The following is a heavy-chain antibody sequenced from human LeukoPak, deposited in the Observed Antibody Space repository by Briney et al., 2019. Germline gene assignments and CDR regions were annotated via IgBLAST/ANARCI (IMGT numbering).Heavy chain of an antibody. J-gene: IGHJ4*02. Sequence: ASVKVSCKASGYTFTGYYMHWVRQAPGQGPEWMGWINPNSGGTNYAQKFQGRVTMTRDTSISTAYMELSRLRSDDTAVYYRARIAVSTYQPTGMPHYWGQGTLVTVSS. V-gene: IGHV1-2*02. CDR1: GYTFTGYY. CDR2: INPNSGGT. CDR3: ARIAVSTYQPTGMPHY. D-gene: IGHD1-1*01.